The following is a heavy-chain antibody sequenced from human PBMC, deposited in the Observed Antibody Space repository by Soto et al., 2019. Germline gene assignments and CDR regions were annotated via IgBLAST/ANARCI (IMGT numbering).Heavy chain of an antibody. V-gene: IGHV3-30-3*01. CDR3: ARDPLAVTGSFVDY. Sequence: GGSLRLSCAASGFTFSTYAFHWVRQAPGKGLEWLSVISYDGREKYYADSVEGRFTISRDSSKNTVYLQMNSLRAEDTAVYYCARDPLAVTGSFVDYWGQGTLVTVSS. CDR2: ISYDGREK. D-gene: IGHD6-19*01. J-gene: IGHJ4*02. CDR1: GFTFSTYA.